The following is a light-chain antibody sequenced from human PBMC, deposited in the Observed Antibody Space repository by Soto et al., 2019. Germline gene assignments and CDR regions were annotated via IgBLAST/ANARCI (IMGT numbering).Light chain of an antibody. CDR1: QSVLYSSNNKNY. V-gene: IGKV4-1*01. Sequence: DIVMTQSPDSLAVSLGERATINCKSSQSVLYSSNNKNYLAWYQQKPGQPPKLLIYWASTQESGVPDRFSGSGSGTEFTLTLSSLQAEDVAVYYCQQYYSTPPTFGGGTKVEIK. CDR3: QQYYSTPPT. CDR2: WAS. J-gene: IGKJ4*01.